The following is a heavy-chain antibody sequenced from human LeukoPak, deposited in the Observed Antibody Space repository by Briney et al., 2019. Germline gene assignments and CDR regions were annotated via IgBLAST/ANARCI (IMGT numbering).Heavy chain of an antibody. J-gene: IGHJ4*02. CDR3: ARFDSSWLSGGDY. D-gene: IGHD6-13*01. CDR1: GFTFSSYS. CDR2: IRSSGSPI. V-gene: IGHV3-48*02. Sequence: PGGSLRLSCAASGFTFSSYSMTWVRQAPGKGLEWISYIRSSGSPIYYADSVRGRFTISKDNAKNSLYLQMNSLRDEDTAVYYCARFDSSWLSGGDYWGQGTLVTVSS.